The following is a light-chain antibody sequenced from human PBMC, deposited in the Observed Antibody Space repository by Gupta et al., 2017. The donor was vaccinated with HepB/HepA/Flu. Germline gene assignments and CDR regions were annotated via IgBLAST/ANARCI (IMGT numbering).Light chain of an antibody. V-gene: IGKV1-5*03. CDR3: QQDNSYLCS. J-gene: IGKJ2*04. CDR2: KAS. CDR1: QSISSW. Sequence: DIQMTQSPSNLSASVGDRVTITCRASQSISSWLAWYQQKPGKAPKLLFYKASSLESGVPSRFSGSGSGTEFTLTISSLQPDDFATYYCQQDNSYLCSFGQGTKVEIK.